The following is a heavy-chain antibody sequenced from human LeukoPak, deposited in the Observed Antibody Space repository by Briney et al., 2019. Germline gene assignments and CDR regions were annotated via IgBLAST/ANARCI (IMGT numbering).Heavy chain of an antibody. V-gene: IGHV3-23*01. J-gene: IGHJ5*02. D-gene: IGHD6-13*01. CDR3: AKEQQLRGT. CDR2: ISGGGST. Sequence: GGSLRLSCAASGFTFSSYAMSWVRQAPGKGLEWVSAISGGGSTYYADSVKGRFTISRDNSKNTLYLQMNSLRAEDTAVYYCAKEQQLRGTWGQGTLVTGSS. CDR1: GFTFSSYA.